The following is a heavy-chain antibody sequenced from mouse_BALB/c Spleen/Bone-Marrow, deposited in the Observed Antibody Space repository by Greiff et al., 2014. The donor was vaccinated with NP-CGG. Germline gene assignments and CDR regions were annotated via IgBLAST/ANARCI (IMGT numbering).Heavy chain of an antibody. CDR1: GYAFTNYN. CDR2: IDPYSGCT. Sequence: VQLQQSGPELVKPGASVKVSCKASGYAFTNYNMNWVKQSHGKSLEWIGYIDPYSGCTNYNQKFRGKATLTVDKSSSTAYMHLNSLTSEDSAVYYCSRGVLAYFDYWGQGTTLTVSS. CDR3: SRGVLAYFDY. D-gene: IGHD2-14*01. V-gene: IGHV1S135*01. J-gene: IGHJ2*01.